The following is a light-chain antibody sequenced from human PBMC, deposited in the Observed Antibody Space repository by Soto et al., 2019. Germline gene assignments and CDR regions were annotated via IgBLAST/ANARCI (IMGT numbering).Light chain of an antibody. Sequence: EIVLTPSPATLSLSPGERATLSCRASQSVSNYLAWYQQKLGQAPRLLIYDASNRATGIPARFSGSGSGTDFTLTISSLEPEDFAVYYCQQRSNWPTFGGGTKVDIK. V-gene: IGKV3-11*01. J-gene: IGKJ4*01. CDR1: QSVSNY. CDR2: DAS. CDR3: QQRSNWPT.